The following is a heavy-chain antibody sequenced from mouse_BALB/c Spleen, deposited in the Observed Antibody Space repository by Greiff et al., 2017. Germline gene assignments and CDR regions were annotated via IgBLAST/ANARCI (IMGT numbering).Heavy chain of an antibody. CDR1: GFTFSSFG. Sequence: EVMLVESGGGLVQPGGSRKLSCAASGFTFSSFGMHWVRQAPEKGLEWVAYISSGSSTIYYADTVKGRFTISRDNPKNTLFLQMTSLRSEDTAMYYCARAPTGRAMDYWGQGTSVTVSS. CDR2: ISSGSSTI. J-gene: IGHJ4*01. CDR3: ARAPTGRAMDY. V-gene: IGHV5-17*02. D-gene: IGHD4-1*02.